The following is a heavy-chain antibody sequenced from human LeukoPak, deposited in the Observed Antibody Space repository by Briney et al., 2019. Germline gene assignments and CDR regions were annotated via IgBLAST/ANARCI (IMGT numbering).Heavy chain of an antibody. CDR1: GFTFSSYE. J-gene: IGHJ4*02. V-gene: IGHV3-48*03. CDR2: ITSSTTTI. Sequence: PGGSLRLSCVASGFTFSSYEMNWVRQAPGKGLEWVSYITSSTTTIYYAGSVKSRFTISRDNAKNFLYLQMNSLRAEDTAVYYCARPHGYMSSGRSYYFDYWGQGTLVTVSS. D-gene: IGHD6-19*01. CDR3: ARPHGYMSSGRSYYFDY.